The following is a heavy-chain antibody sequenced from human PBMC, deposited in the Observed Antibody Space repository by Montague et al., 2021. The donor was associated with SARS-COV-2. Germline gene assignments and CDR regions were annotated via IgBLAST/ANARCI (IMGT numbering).Heavy chain of an antibody. Sequence: CAISGDSVSRNSAAWNWIRQSPSRGLEGLGRIYYRSKWYNDYAVSVKSRITINPDTSKNQISLQLNSVTPEDTAVYYCARTSASSDYWGQGTLVTVSS. CDR2: IYYRSKWYN. D-gene: IGHD1-26*01. V-gene: IGHV6-1*01. J-gene: IGHJ4*02. CDR1: GDSVSRNSAA. CDR3: ARTSASSDY.